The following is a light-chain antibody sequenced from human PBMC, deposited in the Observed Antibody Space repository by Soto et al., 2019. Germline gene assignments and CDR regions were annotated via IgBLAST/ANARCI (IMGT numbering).Light chain of an antibody. CDR1: QTVSFY. CDR2: DAS. J-gene: IGKJ4*02. CDR3: QQRANWPPLT. V-gene: IGKV3-11*01. Sequence: EIVLTQSPATLSLSPGERATLSCRASQTVSFYLAWYQQKPGQAPRLLIYDASNRATGVPARFSGSGSGTDFTLPISCLEPEDVAVYYCQQRANWPPLTFGGGTNVEIK.